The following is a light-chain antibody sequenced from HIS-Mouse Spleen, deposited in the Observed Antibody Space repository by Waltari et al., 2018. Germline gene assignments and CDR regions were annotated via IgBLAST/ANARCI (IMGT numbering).Light chain of an antibody. CDR2: EVS. CDR3: SSYTSSSTLVV. V-gene: IGLV2-14*01. J-gene: IGLJ2*01. CDR1: SSDVGGYNY. Sequence: QSALTQPASASGSPGQSITISCTGTSSDVGGYNYVSWYQQHPGKAPKLMIYEVSNRPSGVSTRFSGSKSGNTASLTISGLQAEDEADYYCSSYTSSSTLVVFGGGTKLTVL.